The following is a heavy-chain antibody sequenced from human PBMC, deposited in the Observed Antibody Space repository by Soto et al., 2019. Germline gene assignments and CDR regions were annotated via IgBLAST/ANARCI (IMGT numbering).Heavy chain of an antibody. CDR2: IIPMFGTA. J-gene: IGHJ4*02. Sequence: QVQLVQSGAEVKKPESSVKVSCKAPGGTFSTYAISWVRQAPGQGLEWMGGIIPMFGTANYAQRFQDRVTITADESTNTVYMALSSLRSEDPAVYFCASGIQLWLRRINNGYSGWGQGTLVTVSS. D-gene: IGHD5-18*01. CDR3: ASGIQLWLRRINNGYSG. CDR1: GGTFSTYA. V-gene: IGHV1-69*12.